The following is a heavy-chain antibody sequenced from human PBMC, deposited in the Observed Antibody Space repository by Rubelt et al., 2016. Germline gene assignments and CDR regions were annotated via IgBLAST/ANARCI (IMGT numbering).Heavy chain of an antibody. CDR3: ARHVSPPDFDL. CDR2: IYYSGGT. CDR1: GGSISNYY. D-gene: IGHD2/OR15-2a*01. Sequence: QVQLQESGPGLVKPSETLSLTCTVSGGSISNYYWSWIRQPPGKGLEWIGFIYYSGGTNYNPSLKSRVIISVDRSKNQFSLNLSSVTAADTAVYYCARHVSPPDFDLWGRGTLVTVSS. J-gene: IGHJ2*01. V-gene: IGHV4-59*01.